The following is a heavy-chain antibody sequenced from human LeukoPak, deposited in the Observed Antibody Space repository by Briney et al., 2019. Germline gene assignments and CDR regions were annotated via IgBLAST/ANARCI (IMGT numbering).Heavy chain of an antibody. Sequence: PGESLKISCKGSGYSFTDHWIGWVRQMPGKGLQWMGIIYPGDSDTRYSPSFKGQVTVSADKSISTAYLQWSSLKASDTAMYYCARPARYYDFWSALDYWGQGTLVTVSS. J-gene: IGHJ4*02. D-gene: IGHD3-3*01. CDR2: IYPGDSDT. V-gene: IGHV5-51*01. CDR3: ARPARYYDFWSALDY. CDR1: GYSFTDHW.